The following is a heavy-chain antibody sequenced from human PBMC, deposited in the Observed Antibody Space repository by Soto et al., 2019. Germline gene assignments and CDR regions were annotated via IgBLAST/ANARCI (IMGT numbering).Heavy chain of an antibody. Sequence: SETLSLTCTVSGGSISSGGYYWSWIRQHPGKGLEWIGYIYYSGSTYYNPSLKSRVTISVDTSKNQFSLELSSVTAADTAVYYCARALLLSSRCPFDYWGQGTLVTVSS. J-gene: IGHJ4*02. CDR1: GGSISSGGYY. V-gene: IGHV4-31*03. CDR3: ARALLLSSRCPFDY. CDR2: IYYSGST. D-gene: IGHD6-13*01.